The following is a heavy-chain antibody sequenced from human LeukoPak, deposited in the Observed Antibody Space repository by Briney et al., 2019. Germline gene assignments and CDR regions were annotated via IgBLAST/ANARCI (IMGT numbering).Heavy chain of an antibody. D-gene: IGHD3-10*01. CDR2: IRYDGSNK. Sequence: GGSLRLSCAAAGFTFSSYGMHWVRQAPGKGLEWVAFIRYDGSNKYYADSVKGRFTISGDNSKNTLYLQMNSLRAEDTAVYYCASRLLWLGELSDWGQGTLVTVS. J-gene: IGHJ4*02. CDR3: ASRLLWLGELSD. V-gene: IGHV3-30*02. CDR1: GFTFSSYG.